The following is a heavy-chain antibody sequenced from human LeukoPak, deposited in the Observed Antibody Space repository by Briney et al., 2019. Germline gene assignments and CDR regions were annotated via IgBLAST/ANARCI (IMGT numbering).Heavy chain of an antibody. CDR3: ARVRGYDYVWGSYRSNWFDP. J-gene: IGHJ5*02. CDR1: GGSFSGYY. CDR2: INHSGST. Sequence: SETLSLTCAVYGGSFSGYYWSWICQPPGKGLEWIGEINHSGSTNYNPSLKSRVTISVDTSKNQFSLKLSSVTAADTAVYYCARVRGYDYVWGSYRSNWFDPWGQGTLVTVSS. V-gene: IGHV4-34*01. D-gene: IGHD3-16*02.